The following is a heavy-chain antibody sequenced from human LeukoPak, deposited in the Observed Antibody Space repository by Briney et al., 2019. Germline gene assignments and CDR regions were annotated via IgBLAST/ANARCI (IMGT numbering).Heavy chain of an antibody. CDR2: INTNTGNP. J-gene: IGHJ3*02. CDR3: ARDPMGYCSSTSCYPSAFDI. V-gene: IGHV7-4-1*02. D-gene: IGHD2-2*01. CDR1: GYTFTSYA. Sequence: ASVKVSCKASGYTFTSYAMHWVRQAPGQGLEWMGWINTNTGNPTYAQDFTGRFVFSLDTSVSTAYLQISSLKADDTAVYYCARDPMGYCSSTSCYPSAFDIWGQGTMVTVSS.